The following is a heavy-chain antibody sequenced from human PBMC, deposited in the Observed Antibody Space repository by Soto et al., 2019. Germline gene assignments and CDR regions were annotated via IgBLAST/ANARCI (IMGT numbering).Heavy chain of an antibody. CDR2: IISSSSYT. V-gene: IGHV3-11*05. J-gene: IGHJ4*02. CDR1: GFTFSDYY. Sequence: QVQLVESGGGLVKPGGSLRLSCAASGFTFSDYYMSWIRQAPGKGMEWVSYIISSSSYTNYADSVKGRFTISTDNAKNSLYLQMNSLRAEGTAVYYCARDHHRYSGFDYVDYWGQGTLGTVSS. CDR3: ARDHHRYSGFDYVDY. D-gene: IGHD5-12*01.